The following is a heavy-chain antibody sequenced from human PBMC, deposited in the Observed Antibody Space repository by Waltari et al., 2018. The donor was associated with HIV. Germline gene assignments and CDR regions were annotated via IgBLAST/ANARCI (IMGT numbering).Heavy chain of an antibody. CDR1: GFTFSDSY. CDR3: ARDQGPSHSLGWCWFDP. J-gene: IGHJ5*02. V-gene: IGHV3-11*04. CDR2: ISNSRGST. Sequence: QVQLVESGGGLVKPGGSLRLSCAASGFTFSDSYMSWIRQAPGKGLEWIAYISNSRGSTQYADSVRGRFTISRDDASNSLFLQMNSLRVEDTAVYYCARDQGPSHSLGWCWFDPWGQGILVTVSS. D-gene: IGHD6-19*01.